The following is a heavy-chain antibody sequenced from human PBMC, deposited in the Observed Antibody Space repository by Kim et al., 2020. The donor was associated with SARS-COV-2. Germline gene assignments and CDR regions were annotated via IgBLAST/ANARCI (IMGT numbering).Heavy chain of an antibody. CDR1: GGTFSSYA. J-gene: IGHJ6*03. D-gene: IGHD4-4*01. V-gene: IGHV1-69*13. Sequence: SVKVSCKASGGTFSSYAISWVRQAPGQGLEWMGGIIPIFGTANYAQKFQGRVTITADESTSTAYMELSSLRSEDTAVYYCARAVSRTVTVTRGEDYYMDVWGKGTTVTVSS. CDR3: ARAVSRTVTVTRGEDYYMDV. CDR2: IIPIFGTA.